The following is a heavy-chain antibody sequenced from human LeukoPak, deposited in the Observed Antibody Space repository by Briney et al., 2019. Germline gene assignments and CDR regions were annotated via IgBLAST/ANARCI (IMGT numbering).Heavy chain of an antibody. V-gene: IGHV3-11*01. CDR3: TSGYNHKDYPDS. D-gene: IGHD4/OR15-4a*01. J-gene: IGHJ4*02. Sequence: KPGGSLRLSCEASGFAFSDYSMTWIRQPPGRGLEWVSYISSSGSAINHADSVEGRFSISRDNAKSSVYLLMNSLRPEDTAIYYCTSGYNHKDYPDSWGQGTLVTVSS. CDR2: ISSSGSAI. CDR1: GFAFSDYS.